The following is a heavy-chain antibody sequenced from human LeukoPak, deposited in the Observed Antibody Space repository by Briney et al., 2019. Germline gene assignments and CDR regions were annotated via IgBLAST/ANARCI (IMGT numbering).Heavy chain of an antibody. D-gene: IGHD5-24*01. CDR1: GFTFSSYA. J-gene: IGHJ4*02. CDR2: ISYDGSNK. Sequence: GGSLRLSCAASGFTFSSYAMPWARQAPGKGLEWVAVISYDGSNKYYADSVKGRFTISRDNSKNTLYLRMNSLRAEDTAVYYCARDVEMATISGGYFDYWGQGTLVTVSS. CDR3: ARDVEMATISGGYFDY. V-gene: IGHV3-30*04.